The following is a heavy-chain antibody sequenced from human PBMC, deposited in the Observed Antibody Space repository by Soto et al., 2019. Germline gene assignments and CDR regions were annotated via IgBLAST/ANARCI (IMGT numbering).Heavy chain of an antibody. V-gene: IGHV4-39*01. CDR1: GGSISSSSSY. Sequence: QLQLQESGPGLVKPSETLSLTCTVSGGSISSSSSYWGWIRQPPGKGLEWIGSIYYSGSTYYNPSLKSRVTISLDTTNNQFSLKLSSVTVADTGVYYCARRRDFPSDDYWGQGILVTVSS. D-gene: IGHD2-21*02. CDR2: IYYSGST. J-gene: IGHJ4*02. CDR3: ARRRDFPSDDY.